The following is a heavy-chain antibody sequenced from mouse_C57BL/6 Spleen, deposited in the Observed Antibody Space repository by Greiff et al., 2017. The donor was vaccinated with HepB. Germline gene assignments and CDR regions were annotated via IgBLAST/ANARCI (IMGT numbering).Heavy chain of an antibody. CDR1: GYAFSSSW. CDR2: IYPGDGDT. Sequence: VQLQQSGPELVKPGASVKISCKASGYAFSSSWMNWVKQRPGKGLEWIGRIYPGDGDTNYNGKFKGKATLTADKSSNTAYMQLSSLTSEDSAVYFCARGVTGRYYFDYWGQGTTLTVSS. D-gene: IGHD4-1*01. J-gene: IGHJ2*01. V-gene: IGHV1-82*01. CDR3: ARGVTGRYYFDY.